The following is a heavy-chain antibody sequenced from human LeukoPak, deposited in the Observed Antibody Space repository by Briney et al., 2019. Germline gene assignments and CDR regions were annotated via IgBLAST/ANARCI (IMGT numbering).Heavy chain of an antibody. V-gene: IGHV1-2*06. CDR2: INPNSGDT. J-gene: IGHJ4*02. Sequence: WASLRVSCTASGYPPTGYYIHWVRQVPGQGLQWMGRINPNSGDTNYSQTVQGRVTMTGDISISTLYMHMTRLRADDTAVYYCARLMTYTTGWFDYWGQGALVTVSS. CDR1: GYPPTGYY. CDR3: ARLMTYTTGWFDY. D-gene: IGHD6-19*01.